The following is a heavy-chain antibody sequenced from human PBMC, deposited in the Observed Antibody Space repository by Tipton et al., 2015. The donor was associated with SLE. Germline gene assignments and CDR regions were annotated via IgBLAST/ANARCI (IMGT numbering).Heavy chain of an antibody. CDR3: ARDRDSSPSDGSGTYDAFDI. Sequence: SLLSCAASGFTFSSYAMHWVRQAPGKGLEWVAVISYDGSNKYYADSVKGRFTISRDNSKNTLYLQMNSLRAEDTAVYYCARDRDSSPSDGSGTYDAFDIWGQGTMVTVSS. D-gene: IGHD3-10*01. V-gene: IGHV3-30*04. CDR1: GFTFSSYA. CDR2: ISYDGSNK. J-gene: IGHJ3*02.